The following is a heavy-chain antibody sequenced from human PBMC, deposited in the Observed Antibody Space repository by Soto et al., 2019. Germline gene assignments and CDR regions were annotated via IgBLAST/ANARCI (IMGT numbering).Heavy chain of an antibody. CDR3: ARDSSAAAGINWFDP. D-gene: IGHD6-13*01. V-gene: IGHV4-59*01. CDR1: GGSIISYY. J-gene: IGHJ5*02. Sequence: PSETLSLTCTVSGGSIISYYCIFIRHPPGKGLEWIGYIYYSGSTNYNPSLKSRVTISVDTSKNQFSLKLSSVTAADTAVYYCARDSSAAAGINWFDPWGQGTLVTVSS. CDR2: IYYSGST.